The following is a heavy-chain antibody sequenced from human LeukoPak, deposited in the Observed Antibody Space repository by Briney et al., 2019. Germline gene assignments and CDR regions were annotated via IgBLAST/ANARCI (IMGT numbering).Heavy chain of an antibody. CDR2: ISAYNGNT. D-gene: IGHD6-13*01. V-gene: IGHV1-18*01. CDR3: ATGGSSWPFDY. Sequence: GASVKVSCKASGYTFTTYGISWVRQAPGQGLEWLGWISAYNGNTNYAQNLQGRVTVTTDTSTSTAYMELRSLRSDDTAVYYCATGGSSWPFDYWGQGTLVTVFS. CDR1: GYTFTTYG. J-gene: IGHJ4*02.